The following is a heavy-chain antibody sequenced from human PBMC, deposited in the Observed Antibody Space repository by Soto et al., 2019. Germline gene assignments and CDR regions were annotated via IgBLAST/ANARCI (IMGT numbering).Heavy chain of an antibody. J-gene: IGHJ6*02. Sequence: GGSLRLSCAASGFTFSSYAMSWVRQAPGKGLEWVSAISGSGGSTYYADSVKGRFTISRDNSKNTLYLQMNSLRAEDTAVYYCAKEGGGKSSYGYYYYGMDVWGQGTTVTVSS. CDR2: ISGSGGST. D-gene: IGHD1-26*01. CDR3: AKEGGGKSSYGYYYYGMDV. CDR1: GFTFSSYA. V-gene: IGHV3-23*01.